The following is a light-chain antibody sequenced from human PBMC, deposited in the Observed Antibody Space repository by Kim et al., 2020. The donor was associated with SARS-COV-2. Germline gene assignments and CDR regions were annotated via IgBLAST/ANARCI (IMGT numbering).Light chain of an antibody. Sequence: EIVLTQSPGTLSLSPGERATLSCRASQSVTIRYLAWYQQKSGQAPRLLIYGASSRVTGIPDRFSGSGSGTDFTLTISRLEPEDSTVYYCQQYGSSPITFGQGTRLEIK. CDR2: GAS. CDR3: QQYGSSPIT. CDR1: QSVTIRY. V-gene: IGKV3-20*01. J-gene: IGKJ5*01.